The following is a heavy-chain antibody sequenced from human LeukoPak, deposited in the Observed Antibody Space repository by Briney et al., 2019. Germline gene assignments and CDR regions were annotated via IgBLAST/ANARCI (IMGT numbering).Heavy chain of an antibody. CDR1: GYTFTSYD. D-gene: IGHD3-16*01. Sequence: ASVKVSCKASGYTFTSYDINWVRQATGQGLEWVGWMNPNSGNTGYAQKFQGRVTMTRDTSISTAYMELSGLKSDDTAVYYCARVRFPRTQGPAGPYYFDYWGQGTLVAVSS. V-gene: IGHV1-8*01. CDR2: MNPNSGNT. CDR3: ARVRFPRTQGPAGPYYFDY. J-gene: IGHJ4*02.